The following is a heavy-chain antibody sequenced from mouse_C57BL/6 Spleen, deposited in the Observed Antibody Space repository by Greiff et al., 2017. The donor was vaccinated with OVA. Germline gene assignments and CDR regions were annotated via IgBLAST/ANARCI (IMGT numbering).Heavy chain of an antibody. J-gene: IGHJ2*01. CDR3: ARLIDYDVYFDD. CDR1: GFSLTSYG. CDR2: IWGDGST. V-gene: IGHV2-3*01. Sequence: VKVVESGPGLVAPSQSLSITCTASGFSLTSYGVSWVRQPPGQGLEWLGVIWGDGSTNHHSAPISRLSISKDNSKSQVFLKLNSQQTDDTATYSCARLIDYDVYFDDWGQGTTLTVSS. D-gene: IGHD2-4*01.